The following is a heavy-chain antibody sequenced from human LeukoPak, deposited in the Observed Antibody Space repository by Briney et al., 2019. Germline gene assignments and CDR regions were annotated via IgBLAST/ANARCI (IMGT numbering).Heavy chain of an antibody. CDR2: INHSGST. Sequence: PSETLSLTCAVYGGSFSGYYWSWIRQPPGKGLEWIGEINHSGSTNYNPSPKSRVTISVDTSKNQFSLKLSSVTAADTAVYYCARLKGKSSRWLQFLPYYVDYWGQGTLVTVSS. CDR3: ARLKGKSSRWLQFLPYYVDY. CDR1: GGSFSGYY. D-gene: IGHD5-24*01. V-gene: IGHV4-34*01. J-gene: IGHJ4*02.